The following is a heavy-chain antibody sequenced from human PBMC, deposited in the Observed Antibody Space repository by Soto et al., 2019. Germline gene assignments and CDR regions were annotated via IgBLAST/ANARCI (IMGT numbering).Heavy chain of an antibody. CDR2: IYHSGST. J-gene: IGHJ4*02. Sequence: PSETLSLTCAVSGGSISSSNWWSWVRQPPGKGLEWIGEIYHSGSTNYNPSLKSRVTISVDKSKNQFSLKLSSVTAADTAVYYCAGDSSGYYRGFDYWGQGTLVTVSS. CDR3: AGDSSGYYRGFDY. D-gene: IGHD3-22*01. V-gene: IGHV4-4*02. CDR1: GGSISSSNW.